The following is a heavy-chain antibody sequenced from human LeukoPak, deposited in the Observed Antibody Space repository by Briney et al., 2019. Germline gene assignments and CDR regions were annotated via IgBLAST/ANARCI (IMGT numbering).Heavy chain of an antibody. V-gene: IGHV3-21*01. Sequence: PGGSLRLSCAASGFTFSSYSMNWVRQAPGKGLEWVSSISSSSSYIYYADSVKGRFTISRDNAKNSLYLQMNSLRAEDTAVYYCARGGGYSYGAGGDWFDPWGQGTLVTVSS. D-gene: IGHD5-18*01. CDR3: ARGGGYSYGAGGDWFDP. CDR2: ISSSSSYI. J-gene: IGHJ5*02. CDR1: GFTFSSYS.